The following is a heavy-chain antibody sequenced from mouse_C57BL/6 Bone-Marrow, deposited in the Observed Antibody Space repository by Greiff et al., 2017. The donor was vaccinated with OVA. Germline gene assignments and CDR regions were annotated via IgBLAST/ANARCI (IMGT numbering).Heavy chain of an antibody. J-gene: IGHJ3*01. CDR2: ISSGGSYT. CDR3: ARQRGGFAY. V-gene: IGHV5-6*01. Sequence: EVQGVESGGDLVKPGGSLKLSCAASGFTFSSYGMSWVRQTPDKRLEWVATISSGGSYTYYPDSVKGRFTISRDNAKNTLYLQMSSLKSEDTAMYYCARQRGGFAYWGQGTLVTVSA. CDR1: GFTFSSYG.